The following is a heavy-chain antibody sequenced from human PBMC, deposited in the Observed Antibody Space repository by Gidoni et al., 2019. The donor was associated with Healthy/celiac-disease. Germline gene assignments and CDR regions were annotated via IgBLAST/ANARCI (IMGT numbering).Heavy chain of an antibody. J-gene: IGHJ1*01. CDR3: ARGGSSSSTRYFQH. CDR2: INHSGST. D-gene: IGHD6-6*01. Sequence: QVQLQQWGAGLLKPSETLSLTCAVYGGSFSGSNWSWIRQPPGKGLEWIGEINHSGSTHYNPSLKSRVTISVDTSKNQFSLKLSSVTAADTAVYYCARGGSSSSTRYFQHWGQGTLVTVSS. V-gene: IGHV4-34*01. CDR1: GGSFSGSN.